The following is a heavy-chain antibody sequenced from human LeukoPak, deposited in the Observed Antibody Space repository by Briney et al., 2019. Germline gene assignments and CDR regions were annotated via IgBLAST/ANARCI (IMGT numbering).Heavy chain of an antibody. D-gene: IGHD3-10*01. CDR2: IYYTGNT. J-gene: IGHJ3*01. CDR3: AARYYYGSHALDV. CDR1: GGSISSYY. Sequence: SEMLSLTCTVSGGSISSYYWNWIRQPPGKGLEWIGYIYYTGNTNYNPSLKSRVTMSVDTSKNQFSLTLSSVTAADTAVYYCAARYYYGSHALDVWGQGTMVIVSS. V-gene: IGHV4-59*01.